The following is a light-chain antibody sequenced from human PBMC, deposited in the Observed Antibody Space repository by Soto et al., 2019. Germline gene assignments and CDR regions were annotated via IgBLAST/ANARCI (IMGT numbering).Light chain of an antibody. J-gene: IGKJ3*01. CDR3: QQFGRSPRT. Sequence: EIVLTQSPGTLSLSPGERATLSCRASQRVSSYLAWYQQKPGQAPRLLIYGASSRATGVPARFSGSGSGTHFTLSISSLEPEDFAVYYCQQFGRSPRTFGRGTKVDIK. V-gene: IGKV3-20*01. CDR1: QRVSSY. CDR2: GAS.